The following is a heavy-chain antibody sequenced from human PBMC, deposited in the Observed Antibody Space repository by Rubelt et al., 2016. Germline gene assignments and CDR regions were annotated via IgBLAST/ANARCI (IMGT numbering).Heavy chain of an antibody. CDR3: ARGIDAGVDY. CDR1: GYTFGTYD. J-gene: IGHJ4*02. V-gene: IGHV1-8*01. Sequence: QVQLVQSGAEVKMPGASVKVSCKASGYTFGTYDINWVRQATGQGLEWMGWMRPIGGYIGYAQKFQGRVTMTRNTTICTAYMELSGLGPEDTAVYYCARGIDAGVDYWGQGTVLTVSS. CDR2: MRPIGGYI. D-gene: IGHD2-15*01.